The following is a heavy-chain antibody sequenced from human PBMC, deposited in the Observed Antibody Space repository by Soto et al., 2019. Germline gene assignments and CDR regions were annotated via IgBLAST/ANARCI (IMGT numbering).Heavy chain of an antibody. D-gene: IGHD3-10*01. CDR1: RGCLSRGEYY. CDR3: ARGPPGYYYGSGSYYPFL. J-gene: IGHJ6*02. Sequence: PYLRMSLPCPASRGCLSRGEYYCYWNRKPPRKHLEWIGYIYYSGSTYYNPSLKSRVTISVDTSKNQFSLKLSSVTAADTAVYYCARGPPGYYYGSGSYYPFLWGQGTTVTVSS. CDR2: IYYSGST. V-gene: IGHV4-30-4*01.